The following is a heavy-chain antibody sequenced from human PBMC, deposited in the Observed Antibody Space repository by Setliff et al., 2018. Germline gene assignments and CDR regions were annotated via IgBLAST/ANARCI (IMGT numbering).Heavy chain of an antibody. CDR2: MNPNSGNT. D-gene: IGHD3-3*01. V-gene: IGHV1-8*03. CDR3: ARRGLGYDFWSGYYTMYYFDY. Sequence: ASVKVSCKASGYTFTSYNINWVRQATGQGLEWMGWMNPNSGNTGYAQKFQGRVTITRNTSISTAYMELSSLRSEDTAVYYCARRGLGYDFWSGYYTMYYFDYWGQGTLVTVSS. CDR1: GYTFTSYN. J-gene: IGHJ4*02.